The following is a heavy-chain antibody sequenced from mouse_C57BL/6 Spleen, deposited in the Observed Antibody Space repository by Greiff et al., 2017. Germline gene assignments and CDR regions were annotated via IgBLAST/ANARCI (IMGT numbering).Heavy chain of an antibody. J-gene: IGHJ2*01. D-gene: IGHD2-10*01. V-gene: IGHV1-52*01. Sequence: QVQLKQPGAELVRPGSSVKLSCKASGYTFTSYWMHWVKQRPIQGLEWIGNIDPSDSETHYNQKFKDKATLTVDKSSSTAYMQLSSLTSEDSAVYYCARWAYYGNYEDYWGQGTTLTVSS. CDR1: GYTFTSYW. CDR3: ARWAYYGNYEDY. CDR2: IDPSDSET.